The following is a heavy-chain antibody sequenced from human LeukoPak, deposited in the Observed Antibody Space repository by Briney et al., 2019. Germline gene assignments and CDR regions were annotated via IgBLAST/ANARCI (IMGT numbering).Heavy chain of an antibody. CDR1: GFSFSSAA. CDR2: FFGSDDST. CDR3: ASYVLGDAFDI. Sequence: PGGSLRLSCAGSGFSFSSAAMSWVRQAPGKGLEWVSAFFGSDDSTHYVDSVKGRFTVSRDSSKNTLDLQMNSLRAEDTAVYYCASYVLGDAFDIWGQGTMVTVSS. D-gene: IGHD3-3*02. V-gene: IGHV3-23*01. J-gene: IGHJ3*02.